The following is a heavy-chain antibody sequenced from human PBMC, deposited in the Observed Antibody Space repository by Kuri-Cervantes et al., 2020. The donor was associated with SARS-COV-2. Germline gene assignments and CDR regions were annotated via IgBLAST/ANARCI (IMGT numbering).Heavy chain of an antibody. CDR1: GGSISSYD. J-gene: IGHJ4*02. V-gene: IGHV4-59*01. CDR3: ARGGSVYYDSGVNRFYDY. CDR2: MYYSGST. D-gene: IGHD3-22*01. Sequence: ESLKISCTVSGGSISSYDWSWIRQPPGKGLEWIGYMYYSGSTNYNPSLKSRVTISVDTSKNQFSLKLRSVTAADTAVYYCARGGSVYYDSGVNRFYDYWGQGTLVTVSS.